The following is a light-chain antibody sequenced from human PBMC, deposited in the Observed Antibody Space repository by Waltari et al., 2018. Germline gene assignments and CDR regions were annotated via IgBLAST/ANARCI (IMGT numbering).Light chain of an antibody. CDR3: SSYTSSSTLWV. Sequence: QSALTQPASVSGSPGQSITNSCTGTSSDVGNYDYVSWYQHHPGKAPKLMIYDVSYRPSGVSNRFSGSKSGNTASLTISGLQAEDEADYYCSSYTSSSTLWVFGGGTKLTVL. J-gene: IGLJ3*02. V-gene: IGLV2-14*03. CDR1: SSDVGNYDY. CDR2: DVS.